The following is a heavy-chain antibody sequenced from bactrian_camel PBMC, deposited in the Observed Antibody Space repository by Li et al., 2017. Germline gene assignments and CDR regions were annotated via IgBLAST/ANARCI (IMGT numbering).Heavy chain of an antibody. CDR1: GSPVSGRC. CDR3: AFEIPPHVRGWDSKQVAPMAPLCPTQGY. CDR2: TYQGGTRT. Sequence: VQLVESGGDSVQAGGSLRLSCAVSGSPVSGRCMGWFRQVPGQEREGIAATYQGGTRTYYIDSVKGRFTISRDNAKNTMYLQMNDLKPEDTGMYYCAFEIPPHVRGWDSKQVAPMAPLCPTQGYWGQGTQVTVS. J-gene: IGHJ4*01. D-gene: IGHD7*01. V-gene: IGHV3S40*01.